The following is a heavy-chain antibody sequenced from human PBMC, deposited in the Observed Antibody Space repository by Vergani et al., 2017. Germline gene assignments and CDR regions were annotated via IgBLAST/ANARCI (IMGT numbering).Heavy chain of an antibody. Sequence: QVQLVESGGGLVKPGGSLRLSCAASGFTFSSYAMHWVRQAPGKGLEWVAVISYDGSNKYYADSVKGRFTISRDNSKNTLYLQMNSLRAEDTAVYYCARQRDGLDYWGQGTLVTVSS. CDR1: GFTFSSYA. D-gene: IGHD5-24*01. CDR2: ISYDGSNK. J-gene: IGHJ4*02. V-gene: IGHV3-30-3*01. CDR3: ARQRDGLDY.